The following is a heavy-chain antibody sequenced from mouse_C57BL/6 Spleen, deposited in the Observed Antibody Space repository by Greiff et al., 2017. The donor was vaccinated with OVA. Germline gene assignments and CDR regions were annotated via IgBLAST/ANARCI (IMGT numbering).Heavy chain of an antibody. V-gene: IGHV1-82*01. J-gene: IGHJ1*03. CDR3: ARSGGYWYFDV. CDR1: GYAFSSSW. CDR2: IYPGDGDT. D-gene: IGHD3-2*02. Sequence: VKLQESGPELVKPGASVKISCKASGYAFSSSWMNWVKQRPGKGLEWIGRIYPGDGDTNYNGKFKGKATLTADKSSSTAYMQLSSLTSEDSAVYFCARSGGYWYFDVWGTGTTVTVSS.